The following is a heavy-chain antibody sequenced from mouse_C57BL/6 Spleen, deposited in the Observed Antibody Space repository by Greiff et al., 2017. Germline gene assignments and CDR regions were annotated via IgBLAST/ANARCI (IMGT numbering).Heavy chain of an antibody. CDR2: ISDGGSYT. D-gene: IGHD3-3*01. Sequence: EVQVVESGGGLVKPGGSLKLSCAASGFTFSSYAMSWVRQTPEKRLEWVATISDGGSYTYYPDNVKGRFTISRDNAKKNLYLQMSHLKSEDTAMYYCARDRGYFDYWGQGTPLTVSS. CDR3: ARDRGYFDY. V-gene: IGHV5-4*01. J-gene: IGHJ2*01. CDR1: GFTFSSYA.